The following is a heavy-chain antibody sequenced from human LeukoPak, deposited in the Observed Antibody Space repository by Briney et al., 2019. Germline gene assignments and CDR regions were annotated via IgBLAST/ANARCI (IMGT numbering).Heavy chain of an antibody. Sequence: KSSETLSLTCTVSGYSISSGYYWGWIRQPPGKGLEWIGSIYHSGSTYYNPSLKSRVTISVDTSKNQFSLKLSSVTAADTAVYYCARQEAGSVLRYFDWLDTHTSPFDYWGQGTLVTVSS. V-gene: IGHV4-38-2*02. CDR2: IYHSGST. J-gene: IGHJ4*02. CDR3: ARQEAGSVLRYFDWLDTHTSPFDY. CDR1: GYSISSGYY. D-gene: IGHD3-9*01.